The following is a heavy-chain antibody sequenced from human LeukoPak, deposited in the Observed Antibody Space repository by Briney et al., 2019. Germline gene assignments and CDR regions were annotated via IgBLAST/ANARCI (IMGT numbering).Heavy chain of an antibody. D-gene: IGHD1-1*01. Sequence: SETLSLTCTVSGGSISSYNWSWIRQPPGKGLEWIGYIYTSGSTNYNPSLKSRVTISVDTSKNQFSLKLSSVTAADTAVYYCARHINWIDAFDIWGQGTMVTVSS. V-gene: IGHV4-4*09. CDR3: ARHINWIDAFDI. CDR2: IYTSGST. J-gene: IGHJ3*02. CDR1: GGSISSYN.